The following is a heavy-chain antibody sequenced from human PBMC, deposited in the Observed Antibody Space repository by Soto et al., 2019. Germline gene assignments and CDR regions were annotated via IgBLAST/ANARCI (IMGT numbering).Heavy chain of an antibody. Sequence: GGSLRLSCAGSGFIFSSFNMHWVRQAPGKGLEWVAIISYEGNNDYYADSVKGRFTVSRDNSKDTLYLQMNSLRDEDSAVYYCAKGTRGGWIAAQEGMDVWGQGTTVTVSS. V-gene: IGHV3-30*18. CDR3: AKGTRGGWIAAQEGMDV. CDR1: GFIFSSFN. D-gene: IGHD6-6*01. CDR2: ISYEGNND. J-gene: IGHJ6*02.